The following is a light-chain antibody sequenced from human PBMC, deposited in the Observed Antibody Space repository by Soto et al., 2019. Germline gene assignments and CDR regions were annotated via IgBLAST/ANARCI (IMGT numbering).Light chain of an antibody. CDR2: GAS. CDR3: HQYNYWPT. Sequence: IVRTQSPDILSVAPGERATLSCRASHSVSSNLSGYQQKPGQSPRLLIYGASNRATGIPVSFSGSGSGTEFTLTISSLQSEDFAVYYCHQYNYWPTFGQGTKV. CDR1: HSVSSN. J-gene: IGKJ1*01. V-gene: IGKV3-15*01.